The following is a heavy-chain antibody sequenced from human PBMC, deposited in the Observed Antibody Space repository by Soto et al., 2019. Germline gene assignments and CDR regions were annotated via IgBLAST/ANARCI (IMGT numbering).Heavy chain of an antibody. CDR1: GYTFTSYG. CDR2: ISGYNGDT. J-gene: IGHJ4*02. D-gene: IGHD6-13*01. V-gene: IGHV1-18*04. Sequence: QVQLVQSGAEVKKPGASVKFSCKASGYTFTSYGISWVRQAPGQGLEWMGWISGYNGDTNYAQKLQGRVTMTTDTSTGTAEMELRSLRSDDTAVYYCARAPQTVAGAGIWYWGQGTLVTVSS. CDR3: ARAPQTVAGAGIWY.